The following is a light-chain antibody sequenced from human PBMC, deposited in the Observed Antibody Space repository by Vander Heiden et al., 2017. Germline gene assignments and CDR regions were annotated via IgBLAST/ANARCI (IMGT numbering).Light chain of an antibody. CDR2: DAS. V-gene: IGKV1-33*01. CDR1: QDISNY. Sequence: DIQMTQSPSSLSASVGDRVTITCQASQDISNYLNWYQQKPGKAPKLLIYDASNLETGVPSRFSGIGSGTDFNFTISSLQPEDIATYYCQQNDNLHPISFGQGTRLEIK. J-gene: IGKJ5*01. CDR3: QQNDNLHPIS.